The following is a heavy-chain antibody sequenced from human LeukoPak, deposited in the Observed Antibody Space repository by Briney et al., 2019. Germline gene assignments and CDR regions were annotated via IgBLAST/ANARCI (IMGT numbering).Heavy chain of an antibody. Sequence: SETLSLTCAVSGYSIISGYYWCGIRQPPGKGLECIGSIYHSGSTYYNPSLKSRVTISVDTSKNQFSLKLRSVTAADTAVYYCARAFDSSWYPNWFHPWGQGIVVTVSS. D-gene: IGHD6-13*01. J-gene: IGHJ5*02. CDR2: IYHSGST. V-gene: IGHV4-38-2*01. CDR1: GYSIISGYY. CDR3: ARAFDSSWYPNWFHP.